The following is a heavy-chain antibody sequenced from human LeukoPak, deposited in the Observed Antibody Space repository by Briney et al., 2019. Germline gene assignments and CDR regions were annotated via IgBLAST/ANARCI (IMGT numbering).Heavy chain of an antibody. D-gene: IGHD6-13*01. CDR3: ARERIAAAGAYYYGMDV. CDR1: GYTFTSYA. Sequence: SVKVSCKASGYTFTSYAMNWVRQAPGQGLEWMGWINTNTGNPTYAQGFTGRFVFSLDTSVSTAYLQISSLRAEDTAVYYCARERIAAAGAYYYGMDVWGQGTTVTVSS. V-gene: IGHV7-4-1*02. J-gene: IGHJ6*02. CDR2: INTNTGNP.